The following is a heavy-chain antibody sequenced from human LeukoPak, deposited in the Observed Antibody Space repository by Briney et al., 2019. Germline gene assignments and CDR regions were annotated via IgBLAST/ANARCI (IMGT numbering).Heavy chain of an antibody. CDR2: RRNKANRYTT. D-gene: IGHD1-1*01. CDR3: ASLTPSETTLR. J-gene: IGHJ4*02. V-gene: IGHV3-72*01. Sequence: GGSLRLSCAASGFTFSGSAMHWVRQAPGKGLEWVGRRRNKANRYTTEYAASVKGRFTISTDDSENSLYLQMNSLTTDDTAVYYCASLTPSETTLRWGQGTLVTVSS. CDR1: GFTFSGSA.